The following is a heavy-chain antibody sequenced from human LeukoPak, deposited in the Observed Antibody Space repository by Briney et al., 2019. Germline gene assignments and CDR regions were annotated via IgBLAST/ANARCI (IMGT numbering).Heavy chain of an antibody. D-gene: IGHD2-15*01. CDR1: GFTFSSYS. Sequence: GGSLRLSCAASGFTFSSYSMNWVRQAPGKGLEGVSSISNSSSYIYYADSVKGRFTISRDNAKNSLYLQMNSLRAEDMAVYYCARDQGYCSGGSCYTNWFDPWGQGTLVTVSS. CDR2: ISNSSSYI. V-gene: IGHV3-21*01. CDR3: ARDQGYCSGGSCYTNWFDP. J-gene: IGHJ5*02.